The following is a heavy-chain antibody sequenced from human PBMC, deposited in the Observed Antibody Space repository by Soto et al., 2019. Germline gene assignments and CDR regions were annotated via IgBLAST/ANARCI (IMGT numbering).Heavy chain of an antibody. Sequence: GGSLRLSCAASGFTFSSYDMNWVRQAPGKGLEWVSGVSASGSITSYADSAKGRFTISRDNAKNTVFLQMTGLRAEDTAVYFCAKGDCSGGRCYRGFDYWGQGTRVTVSS. CDR3: AKGDCSGGRCYRGFDY. CDR2: VSASGSIT. CDR1: GFTFSSYD. D-gene: IGHD2-15*01. V-gene: IGHV3-23*01. J-gene: IGHJ4*02.